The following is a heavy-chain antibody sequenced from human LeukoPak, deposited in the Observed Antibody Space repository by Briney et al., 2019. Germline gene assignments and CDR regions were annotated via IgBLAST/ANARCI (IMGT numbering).Heavy chain of an antibody. CDR3: ATELAVAGTFDY. CDR1: GFTFSTYR. D-gene: IGHD6-19*01. CDR2: IDVPSTYI. Sequence: GGSLRLSCAASGFTFSTYRINWVRQAPGKGLEWVSTIDVPSTYIYYADSVKGRFSISRDNANYLVYLQMTSLGAEDTAIYYCATELAVAGTFDYWGQGTLVTVSS. V-gene: IGHV3-21*01. J-gene: IGHJ4*02.